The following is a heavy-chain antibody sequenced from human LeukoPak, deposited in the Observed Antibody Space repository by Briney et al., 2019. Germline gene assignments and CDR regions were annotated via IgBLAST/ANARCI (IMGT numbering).Heavy chain of an antibody. CDR2: INHSGST. Sequence: SETLSLTCAVYGGSFSGYYWSWIRQPPGKGLEWIGEINHSGSTNYNPSLKSRVTISVDTSKNQFSLKLSSVTAADTAVYYCARNRRIAAAGTLLGYYYHYYMDVWGKGTTVTVSS. D-gene: IGHD6-13*01. J-gene: IGHJ6*03. V-gene: IGHV4-34*01. CDR1: GGSFSGYY. CDR3: ARNRRIAAAGTLLGYYYHYYMDV.